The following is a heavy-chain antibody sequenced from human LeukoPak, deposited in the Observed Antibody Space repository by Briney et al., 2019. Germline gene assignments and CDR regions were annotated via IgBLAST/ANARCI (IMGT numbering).Heavy chain of an antibody. V-gene: IGHV3-7*05. D-gene: IGHD1/OR15-1a*01. CDR2: IKEDGSDK. J-gene: IGHJ4*02. Sequence: GGSLRLSCAASGFTFSNAWMNWVRQAPGKGLEWVAHIKEDGSDKYYVDSVTGRFTISRDNTKNSLYLQMTSLTAEDTAVYYCATWNNAWEFGYWGQGTLVSVSS. CDR1: GFTFSNAW. CDR3: ATWNNAWEFGY.